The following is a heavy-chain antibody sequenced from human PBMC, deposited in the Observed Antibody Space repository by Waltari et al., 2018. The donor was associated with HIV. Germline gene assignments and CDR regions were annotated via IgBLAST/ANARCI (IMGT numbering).Heavy chain of an antibody. D-gene: IGHD5-18*01. CDR1: GGSISSGSYY. CDR2: LYPRGST. V-gene: IGHV4-61*02. J-gene: IGHJ5*02. CDR3: ARAGYSYALTASNWFDP. Sequence: QVQLQESGPGLVKPSQTLSLTCTVSGGSISSGSYYWSWIRHPPGKGLEWIGRLYPRGSTNSNPSRKSRVTISVDTSKNQFSLKRSSVTAADTAVYYCARAGYSYALTASNWFDPWGQGTLVTVSS.